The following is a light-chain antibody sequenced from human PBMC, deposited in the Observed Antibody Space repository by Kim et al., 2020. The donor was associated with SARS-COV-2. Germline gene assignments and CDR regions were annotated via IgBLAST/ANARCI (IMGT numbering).Light chain of an antibody. CDR2: AAS. J-gene: IGKJ2*01. CDR1: QSINSN. Sequence: LSVSPGGRVTLSCRASQSINSNLAWYQQRPGQAPRLLIYAASTRATGVPARFSGSGSGTEFTLTISSLQSEDLAVYYCQQYHDWYTFGQGTKLEI. CDR3: QQYHDWYT. V-gene: IGKV3-15*01.